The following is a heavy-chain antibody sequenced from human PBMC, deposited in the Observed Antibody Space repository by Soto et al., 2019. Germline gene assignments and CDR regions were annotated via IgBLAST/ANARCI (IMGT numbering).Heavy chain of an antibody. CDR3: ARAYPIYYYDSSGYSDY. CDR2: INPNSGGT. CDR1: GYTFTGYY. V-gene: IGHV1-2*02. Sequence: ASVKVSCKASGYTFTGYYMHWVRQAPGQGLEWMGWINPNSGGTNYAQKFQGRVTMTRDTSISTAYMELSRLRSDDTAVYYCARAYPIYYYDSSGYSDYWGQGTLVTVSS. D-gene: IGHD3-22*01. J-gene: IGHJ4*02.